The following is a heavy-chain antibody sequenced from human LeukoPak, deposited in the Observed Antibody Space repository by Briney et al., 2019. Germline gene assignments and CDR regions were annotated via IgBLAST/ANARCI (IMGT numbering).Heavy chain of an antibody. CDR2: IYYSGST. D-gene: IGHD6-19*01. Sequence: SETLSLTCTASGGSISSYYWSWIRQPPGKGLEWIGYIYYSGSTNYNPSLKSRVTISVDTSKNQFSLKLSSVTAADTAVYYCARVAQKLERIVVAGTSEWRANWFFDLWGRGTLVTVSS. CDR3: ARVAQKLERIVVAGTSEWRANWFFDL. J-gene: IGHJ2*01. V-gene: IGHV4-59*01. CDR1: GGSISSYY.